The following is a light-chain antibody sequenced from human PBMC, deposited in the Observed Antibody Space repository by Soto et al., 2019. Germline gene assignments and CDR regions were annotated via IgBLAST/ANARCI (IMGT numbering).Light chain of an antibody. Sequence: EIVLTQSPVTLSLSPGERATLSCRASQSINNYLAWYQQKPGQPPRLLIYDASNRATAIPVRFSGSGSGTDCTLTISSLEPEDSAVYYCQYLGICPPGANFGGGTKVEIK. J-gene: IGKJ4*01. CDR1: QSINNY. CDR2: DAS. V-gene: IGKV3-11*01. CDR3: QYLGICPPGAN.